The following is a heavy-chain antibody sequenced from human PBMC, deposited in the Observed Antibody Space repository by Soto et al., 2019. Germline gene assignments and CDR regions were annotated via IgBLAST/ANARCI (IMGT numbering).Heavy chain of an antibody. Sequence: ASVKVSCKASGYTFTSYAMHWVRQAPGQRLEWMGWINAGNGNTKYSQKFQGRVTITRDTSASTAYMELSSLRSEDTAVYYCARTFWYSSGWYYFDYWGQGTLVTVSS. J-gene: IGHJ4*02. CDR1: GYTFTSYA. D-gene: IGHD6-19*01. CDR3: ARTFWYSSGWYYFDY. CDR2: INAGNGNT. V-gene: IGHV1-3*01.